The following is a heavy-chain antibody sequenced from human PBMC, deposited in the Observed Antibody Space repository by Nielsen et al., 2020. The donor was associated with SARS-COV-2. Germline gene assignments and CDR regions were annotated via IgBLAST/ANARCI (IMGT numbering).Heavy chain of an antibody. D-gene: IGHD1-26*01. CDR3: ARVAWESGYYRGMDV. J-gene: IGHJ6*02. CDR2: IDWDDDK. CDR1: GFSLNTRGKC. V-gene: IGHV2-70*01. Sequence: SGPTLVKPTETLTLTCTFSGFSLNTRGKCVSWIRQPPGKALEWLALIDWDDDKYYTTSLETRLTISKDTSKNQVVLTLTNMDPVDTATYYCARVAWESGYYRGMDVWGQGTTVTVSS.